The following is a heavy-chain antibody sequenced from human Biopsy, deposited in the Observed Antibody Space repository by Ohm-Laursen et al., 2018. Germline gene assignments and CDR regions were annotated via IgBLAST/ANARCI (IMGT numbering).Heavy chain of an antibody. CDR1: GFTFDNYA. V-gene: IGHV3-9*01. CDR2: LTWNSANI. J-gene: IGHJ4*02. CDR3: VRDSTLDY. Sequence: SLRLSCTASGFTFDNYAMHWVRQTPGKGLEWVSGLTWNSANIGYADSVKGRFTISRDNARNSLILEMSSLREEDTGLYHCVRDSTLDYWGQGTLVTVSS.